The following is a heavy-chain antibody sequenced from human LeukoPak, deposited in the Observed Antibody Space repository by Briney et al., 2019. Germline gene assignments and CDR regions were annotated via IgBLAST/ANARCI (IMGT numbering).Heavy chain of an antibody. CDR1: GGSISSYY. D-gene: IGHD6-19*01. CDR3: ARGYSSGWFPDAFDI. V-gene: IGHV4-59*01. Sequence: PSETLSLTCTVSGGSISSYYWSWIRQPPGKGLEGIGYIYYSGSTNYNPSLKSRVTISVDTSKNQFSLKLSSVTAADTAVYYCARGYSSGWFPDAFDIWGQGTMVTVSS. CDR2: IYYSGST. J-gene: IGHJ3*02.